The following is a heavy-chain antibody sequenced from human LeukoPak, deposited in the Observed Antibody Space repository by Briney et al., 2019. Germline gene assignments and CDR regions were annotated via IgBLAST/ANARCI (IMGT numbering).Heavy chain of an antibody. CDR1: DVSISSSY. CDR2: ISYTGST. D-gene: IGHD3-22*01. CDR3: ARGKYVYDSRPVAGWYFDY. V-gene: IGHV4-59*01. Sequence: SETLSLTCSVSDVSISSSYWSWIRQPPGKGLEWIGYISYTGSTHYNPSLKSRLTISVDTSKNQFSLKLSSVTAADTAVYYCARGKYVYDSRPVAGWYFDYWGQGTLVTVSS. J-gene: IGHJ4*02.